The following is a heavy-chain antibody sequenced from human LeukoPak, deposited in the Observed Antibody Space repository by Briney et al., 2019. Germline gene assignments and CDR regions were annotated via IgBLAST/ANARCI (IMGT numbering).Heavy chain of an antibody. J-gene: IGHJ6*03. V-gene: IGHV1-2*02. CDR2: INPNSGGT. D-gene: IGHD2-2*01. CDR1: GYTFTSYG. CDR3: ARGGVVVPELYYYYYMDV. Sequence: ASVKVSCKASGYTFTSYGISWVRQAPGQGLEWMGWINPNSGGTNYAQKFQGRVTMTRDTSISSAYMELSRLRSDDTAVYYCARGGVVVPELYYYYYMDVWSKGTTVTVSS.